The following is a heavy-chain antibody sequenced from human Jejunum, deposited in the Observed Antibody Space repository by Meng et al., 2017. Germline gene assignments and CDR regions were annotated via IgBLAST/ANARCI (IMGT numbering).Heavy chain of an antibody. V-gene: IGHV3-23*01. D-gene: IGHD5-12*01. J-gene: IGHJ4*02. CDR1: GFTFSSYA. Sequence: GESLKISCAASGFTFSSYAMTWVRQAPGKGLEWVSGISGSGDTTYYADSVKGRFTISRDNSKNTLYLQMNSLRDDDTAVYHCASRFGGYEAFDYWGQGTLVTVAS. CDR3: ASRFGGYEAFDY. CDR2: ISGSGDTT.